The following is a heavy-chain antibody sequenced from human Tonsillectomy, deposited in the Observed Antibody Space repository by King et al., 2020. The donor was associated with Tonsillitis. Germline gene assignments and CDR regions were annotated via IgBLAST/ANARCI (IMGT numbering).Heavy chain of an antibody. CDR1: GFTFSSYA. Sequence: VQLVESGGGLVQPGGSLRLSCAASGFTFSSYAMSWVRQAPGKGLEWVSAISGSGDSTSYADSVKGRFTISRDNSKNTLYLQMNSLRADDTAVYYCAKPGRGGGFYSQLDYWGQGTLVTVSS. D-gene: IGHD3-22*01. CDR2: ISGSGDST. CDR3: AKPGRGGGFYSQLDY. V-gene: IGHV3-23*04. J-gene: IGHJ4*02.